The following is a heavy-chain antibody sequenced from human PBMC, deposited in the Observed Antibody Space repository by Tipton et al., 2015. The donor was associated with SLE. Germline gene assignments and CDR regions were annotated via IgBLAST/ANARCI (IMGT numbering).Heavy chain of an antibody. J-gene: IGHJ6*03. CDR2: IYTSGST. CDR1: GGSFNGYY. V-gene: IGHV4-59*10. Sequence: TLSLTCAVYGGSFNGYYWSWIRQPAGKGLEWIGHIYTSGSTNYNPSLKSRVTISVDTSKNQFSLKLSSVTAADTAVYYCARGGLIFGVVNPMDVWGKGTTVTVSS. CDR3: ARGGLIFGVVNPMDV. D-gene: IGHD3-3*01.